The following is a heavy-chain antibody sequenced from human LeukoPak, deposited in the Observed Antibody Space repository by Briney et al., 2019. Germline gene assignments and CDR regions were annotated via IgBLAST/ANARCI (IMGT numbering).Heavy chain of an antibody. J-gene: IGHJ4*02. Sequence: ASVKVSCKASGYTFTNYYMHWVRQAPGQGLEWMGIINPSGGTTNYAQKFQGRVTMTRDTSTSTVYMELSSLRSEDTAVYYCAREKSSSGLDYWGQGTLVTVSS. CDR3: AREKSSSGLDY. CDR2: INPSGGTT. V-gene: IGHV1-46*01. D-gene: IGHD6-6*01. CDR1: GYTFTNYY.